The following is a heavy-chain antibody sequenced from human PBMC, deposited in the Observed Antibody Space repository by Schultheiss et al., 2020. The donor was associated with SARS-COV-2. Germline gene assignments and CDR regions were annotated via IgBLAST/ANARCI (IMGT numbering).Heavy chain of an antibody. CDR3: ARSMYYDFWSGYYNHYYYYMDV. V-gene: IGHV3-21*04. CDR1: GFTFSNAW. D-gene: IGHD3-3*01. J-gene: IGHJ6*03. Sequence: GESLKISCAASGFTFSNAWMSWVRQAPGKGLEWVSSISSSSSYIYYADSVKGRFTISRDNAKNSLYLQMNSLRAEDTAVYYCARSMYYDFWSGYYNHYYYYMDVWGKGTTVTVSS. CDR2: ISSSSSYI.